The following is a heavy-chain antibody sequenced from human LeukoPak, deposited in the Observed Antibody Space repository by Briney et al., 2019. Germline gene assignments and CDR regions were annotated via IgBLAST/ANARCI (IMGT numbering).Heavy chain of an antibody. Sequence: SVKVSCKASGGTFSSYAISWVRQAPGQGLEWMGRIIPIFGTANCAKKFQGRVTSTTDESRSTDYMELSSLRYKDTAVYYCARDQYDSSGYYYYWGQGTLVTVSS. V-gene: IGHV1-69*05. J-gene: IGHJ4*02. CDR3: ARDQYDSSGYYYY. CDR2: IIPIFGTA. CDR1: GGTFSSYA. D-gene: IGHD3-22*01.